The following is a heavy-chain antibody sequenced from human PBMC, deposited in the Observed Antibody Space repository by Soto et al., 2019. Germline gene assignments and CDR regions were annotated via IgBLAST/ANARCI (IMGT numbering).Heavy chain of an antibody. V-gene: IGHV3-73*01. CDR3: SSQDCSGDSCKSPN. CDR1: GFTFSSYA. D-gene: IGHD2-15*01. Sequence: PGESLKISCAASGFTFSSYAMSWVRQASGEGLEWVGRIGMKSNNYATAYAASVRGRFSISRDDSENTASLQMNSLKTEDTAVYYCSSQDCSGDSCKSPNWGRGTLVTVSS. CDR2: IGMKSNNYAT. J-gene: IGHJ4*02.